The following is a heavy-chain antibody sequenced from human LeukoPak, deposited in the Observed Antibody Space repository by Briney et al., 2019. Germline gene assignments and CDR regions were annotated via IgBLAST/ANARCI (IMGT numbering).Heavy chain of an antibody. CDR2: ISYGGSNK. J-gene: IGHJ4*02. V-gene: IGHV3-30*03. CDR3: EAHYGGNSGY. D-gene: IGHD4-23*01. Sequence: GRSLRLYCAASGFTFSSYGMHWVRQAPGKGLEWVAVISYGGSNKYYADSVKGRFTISRDNSKNTLYLQMNSLRAEDTAVYYCEAHYGGNSGYWGQGTLVTVSS. CDR1: GFTFSSYG.